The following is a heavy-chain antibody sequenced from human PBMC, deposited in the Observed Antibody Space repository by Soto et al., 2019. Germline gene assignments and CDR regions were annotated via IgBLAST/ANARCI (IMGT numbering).Heavy chain of an antibody. Sequence: GGSLRLSCAASGFTFSDFFMSWFRQAPGKGLEWVSFISSSSTYTNYADSAKGRFTVSRDNAKNSLYLQMTSLRVEDTAVYYCARDRSYGDVDYWGPGTLVTVSS. J-gene: IGHJ4*02. CDR2: ISSSSTYT. CDR1: GFTFSDFF. D-gene: IGHD5-18*01. V-gene: IGHV3-11*06. CDR3: ARDRSYGDVDY.